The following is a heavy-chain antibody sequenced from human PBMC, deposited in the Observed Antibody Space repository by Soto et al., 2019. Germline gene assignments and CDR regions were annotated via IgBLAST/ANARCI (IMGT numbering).Heavy chain of an antibody. D-gene: IGHD3-16*02. J-gene: IGHJ6*03. CDR3: ARDSMITFGGVIKPRYYYYMDV. CDR1: GFTFSSYS. CDR2: ISSSSSTI. V-gene: IGHV3-48*01. Sequence: GGSLRLSCAASGFTFSSYSMNWVRRAPGKGLEWVSYISSSSSTIYYADSVKGRFTISRDNAKNSLYLQMNSLRAEDTAVYYCARDSMITFGGVIKPRYYYYMDVWGKGTTVTVSS.